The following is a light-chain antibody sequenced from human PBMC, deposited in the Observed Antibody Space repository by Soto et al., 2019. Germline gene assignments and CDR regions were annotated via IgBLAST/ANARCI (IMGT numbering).Light chain of an antibody. CDR3: QTYYSTPYS. V-gene: IGKV4-1*01. J-gene: IGKJ2*01. CDR2: WAS. Sequence: DIVMTQSPDSLAVSLGERATINCKSSQSVLYSSNNKNYLTWYQQKPGQPPKLLIYWASTRESGVPDRFGGSGSGTEFTLSYTSPQAGHVAVYYCQTYYSTPYSFSHGTKLKFK. CDR1: QSVLYSSNNKNY.